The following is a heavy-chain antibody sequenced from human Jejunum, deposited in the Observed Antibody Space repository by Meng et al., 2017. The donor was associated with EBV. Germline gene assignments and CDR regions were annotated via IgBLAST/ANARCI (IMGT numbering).Heavy chain of an antibody. CDR2: LYYSGST. J-gene: IGHJ4*02. Sequence: QVQLQESGPGLLKPSGTLSLACTVSGGAISAYHWSWIRQPPGKALEWIGYLYYSGSTIYNPSLKSRVAMSVDTSKNQFSLKLNSVTAADTAVYYCARGGRWSGYRPFDYWGQGTLVTVSS. CDR1: GGAISAYH. CDR3: ARGGRWSGYRPFDY. V-gene: IGHV4-59*01. D-gene: IGHD3-3*01.